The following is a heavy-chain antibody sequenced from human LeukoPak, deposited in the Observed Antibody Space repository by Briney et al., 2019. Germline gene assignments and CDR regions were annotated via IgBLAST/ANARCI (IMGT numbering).Heavy chain of an antibody. Sequence: PSQTLSLTCTVSGVSISSGSYYWRWLRQPAGKGLEWIGRIYTSGSTNYNPSLKSLVTISVDTSKNQFPLRLSSVTAADAAVYYCARVTGYVMEDYFDYWGQGTLVTVSS. D-gene: IGHD6-13*01. CDR1: GVSISSGSYY. CDR3: ARVTGYVMEDYFDY. J-gene: IGHJ4*02. V-gene: IGHV4-61*02. CDR2: IYTSGST.